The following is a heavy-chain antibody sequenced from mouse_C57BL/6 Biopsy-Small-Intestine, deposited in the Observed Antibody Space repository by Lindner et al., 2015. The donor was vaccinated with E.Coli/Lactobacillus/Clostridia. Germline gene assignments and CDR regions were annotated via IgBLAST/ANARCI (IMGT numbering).Heavy chain of an antibody. CDR3: ARGAYYGSSSYYVMDY. CDR1: GLNIRDYY. V-gene: IGHV14-1*01. Sequence: VQLQESGAELVRPGATVKLSCTASGLNIRDYYIHWVKQRPEQGLEWIGRIDPEDGDTEYAPKFQDKATMTADTSSNTAYLQLRSLTSEDTAVYYCARGAYYGSSSYYVMDYWGQGTSVTVSS. CDR2: IDPEDGDT. D-gene: IGHD1-1*01. J-gene: IGHJ4*01.